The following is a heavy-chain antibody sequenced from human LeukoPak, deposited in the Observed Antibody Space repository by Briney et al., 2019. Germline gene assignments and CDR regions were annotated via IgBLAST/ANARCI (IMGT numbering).Heavy chain of an antibody. CDR2: INPDSNDS. Sequence: ASEKVSCKTSGYTFTGYYMHWVRQAPGQGLEWIGWINPDSNDSIYAQKFQGRVTLTTDTSINTAYMELTRLTSDDTAVYYCARRGQDYWGQGTLVTVSS. CDR1: GYTFTGYY. V-gene: IGHV1-2*02. D-gene: IGHD3-10*01. J-gene: IGHJ4*02. CDR3: ARRGQDY.